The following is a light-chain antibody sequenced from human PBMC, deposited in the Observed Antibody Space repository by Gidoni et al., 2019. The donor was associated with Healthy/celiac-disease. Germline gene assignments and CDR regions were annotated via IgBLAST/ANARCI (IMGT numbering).Light chain of an antibody. CDR3: QQYGSSP. Sequence: EIVLQQSPGTLSLSPGKRATLSCRASQSVSSSYLAWYQQKPGQAPRLLIYGASSRATGIPDRFSGSGSGTDFTLTISRLEPEDFAVYYCQQYGSSPFGGGTKVEIK. J-gene: IGKJ4*01. CDR2: GAS. CDR1: QSVSSSY. V-gene: IGKV3-20*01.